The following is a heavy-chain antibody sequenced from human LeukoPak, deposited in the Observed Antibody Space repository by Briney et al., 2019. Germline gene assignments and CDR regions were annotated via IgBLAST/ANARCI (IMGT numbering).Heavy chain of an antibody. CDR2: ISPYNSNT. V-gene: IGHV1-18*01. CDR1: GYSFCSFG. CDR3: ARGGYYGSGSFPDY. Sequence: ASVKVSCKASGYSFCSFGINWVRQAPGQGLEWMGWISPYNSNTNYAQKLQGRVTMTTDTSTSTAYMDLRSLRSDDTAVYYCARGGYYGSGSFPDYWGQGTLVTVSS. J-gene: IGHJ4*02. D-gene: IGHD3-10*01.